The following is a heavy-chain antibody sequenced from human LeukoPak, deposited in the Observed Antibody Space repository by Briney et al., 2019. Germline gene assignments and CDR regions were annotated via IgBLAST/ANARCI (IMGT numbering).Heavy chain of an antibody. D-gene: IGHD6-13*01. CDR2: IYTSGNT. Sequence: NPSETLSLTCTVSGGSISSYQWSWIRQPAGKELEWIGRIYTSGNTNYNPSLKSRVTMSVDTSKNQFSLKLNSVTAADTAVYYCVRGDWDSSWPYFDFWGQGTLVTVSS. J-gene: IGHJ4*02. CDR1: GGSISSYQ. V-gene: IGHV4-4*07. CDR3: VRGDWDSSWPYFDF.